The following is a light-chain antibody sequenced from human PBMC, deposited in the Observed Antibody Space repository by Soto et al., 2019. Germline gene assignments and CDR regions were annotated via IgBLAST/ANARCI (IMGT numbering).Light chain of an antibody. CDR1: SSDVGGHNL. Sequence: QYALTQPRSVSGSPGQSVTISCTGTSSDVGGHNLVSWYQQHPGKAPKLVIYDVSKWPSGVPDRFFGSKSGNTASLTISGLQTEDAADYYCRSYARSSLWVFGGRTKL. J-gene: IGLJ3*02. CDR3: RSYARSSLWV. CDR2: DVS. V-gene: IGLV2-11*01.